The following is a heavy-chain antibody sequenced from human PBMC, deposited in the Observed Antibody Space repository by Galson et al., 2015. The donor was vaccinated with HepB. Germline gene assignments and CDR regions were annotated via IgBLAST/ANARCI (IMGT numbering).Heavy chain of an antibody. Sequence: TLSLTCTVSGGSISVYHWSWIRRPPGKGLEWIGSIYNVVTTSYNPSLKSRVTISEDTSRNQLSLRLTSVTAADTAIYCCARDLGIGYYSYALHVWGQGTTVAVSS. CDR1: GGSISVYH. CDR3: ARDLGIGYYSYALHV. V-gene: IGHV4-59*01. CDR2: IYNVVTT. J-gene: IGHJ6*02. D-gene: IGHD1-26*01.